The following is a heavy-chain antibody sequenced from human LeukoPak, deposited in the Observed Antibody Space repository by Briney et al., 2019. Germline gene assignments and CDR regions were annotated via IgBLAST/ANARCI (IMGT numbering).Heavy chain of an antibody. CDR1: GGSISSTSYY. J-gene: IGHJ3*02. D-gene: IGHD1-26*01. CDR3: ERGGGGRAFDI. V-gene: IGHV4-39*01. CDR2: ISYTGST. Sequence: PSETLSLTCNVSGGSISSTSYYWGWIRQPPGKGLEWIGSISYTGSTYYNPSLKNRVTISVDTSKNQFSLKLSSVTAADTAVSVGERGGGGRAFDIWGQGTMVTVSS.